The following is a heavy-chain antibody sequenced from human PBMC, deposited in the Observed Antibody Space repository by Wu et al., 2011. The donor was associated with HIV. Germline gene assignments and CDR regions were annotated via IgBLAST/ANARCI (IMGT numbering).Heavy chain of an antibody. CDR3: SRGTPSNPPYYFDY. V-gene: IGHV1-8*02. Sequence: QVQLVQSGAEVKKPGASVKVPCKASGYTFTSYDINWVRQATGQGLEWMGWMNPNSGDTSYAQKLQVRVTMTTDTSTSTAYMELRSLRSDDTAVYFCSRGTPSNPPYYFDYWGQGTLVTVSS. D-gene: IGHD3-3*02. CDR2: MNPNSGDT. CDR1: GYTFTSYD. J-gene: IGHJ4*02.